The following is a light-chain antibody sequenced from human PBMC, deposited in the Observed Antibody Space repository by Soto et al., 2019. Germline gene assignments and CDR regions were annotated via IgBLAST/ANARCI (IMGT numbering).Light chain of an antibody. Sequence: QSVLTQPASVSGSPGQSITISCTGTSRDIGSYNLVSWYQQHPGKATKLLIYGSTKRPSGVPNRFSGSKSGNTASLTISGLQAEDEADYYCCSYASSSSDVVFGGGTKVTVL. J-gene: IGLJ2*01. V-gene: IGLV2-23*01. CDR1: SRDIGSYNL. CDR2: GST. CDR3: CSYASSSSDVV.